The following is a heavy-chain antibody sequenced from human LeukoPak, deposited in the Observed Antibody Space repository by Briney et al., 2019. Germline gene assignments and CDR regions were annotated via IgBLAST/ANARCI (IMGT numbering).Heavy chain of an antibody. CDR2: INPNSGGT. J-gene: IGHJ5*02. V-gene: IGHV1-2*02. D-gene: IGHD6-6*01. CDR3: ARSLIEYSSSSGFDP. CDR1: GYTFTGYY. Sequence: ASVKVSCKASGYTFTGYYMHWVRQAPGQGLEWMGWINPNSGGTNYAQKFQGRVTMTRDTSISTAYLQWSSLKASDTAMYYCARSLIEYSSSSGFDPWGQGTLVTVSS.